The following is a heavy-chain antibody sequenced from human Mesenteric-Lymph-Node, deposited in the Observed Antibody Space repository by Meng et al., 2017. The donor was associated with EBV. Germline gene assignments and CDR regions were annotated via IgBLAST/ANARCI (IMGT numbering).Heavy chain of an antibody. Sequence: QVQLGQVGAEVKKPGASVKVSCKASGYTFTSYGISWVRQAPGQGLEWMGTINPNGGTTSFSHKFQGRVAMARDTSTSTVYMELTSLRSEDTAMYYCAREGSSGSYFDYWGQGTLVTVSS. V-gene: IGHV1-46*01. D-gene: IGHD3-22*01. J-gene: IGHJ4*02. CDR3: AREGSSGSYFDY. CDR1: GYTFTSYG. CDR2: INPNGGTT.